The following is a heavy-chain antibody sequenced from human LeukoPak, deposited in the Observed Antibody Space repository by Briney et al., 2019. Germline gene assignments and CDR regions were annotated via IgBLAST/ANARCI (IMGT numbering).Heavy chain of an antibody. CDR1: GFTFSSYW. D-gene: IGHD3-22*01. V-gene: IGHV3-7*03. CDR3: ATPLDYYXTSGYXQGGD. Sequence: GGSLRLSCAASGFTFSSYWMTWVRQAPGKGLEWVANIKQDGSKKNYVDSVKGRFTISRDNAKNSLYLQMNSLRAEDTAVYYCATPLDYYXTSGYXQGGDWGQGTLVXVXS. J-gene: IGHJ4*02. CDR2: IKQDGSKK.